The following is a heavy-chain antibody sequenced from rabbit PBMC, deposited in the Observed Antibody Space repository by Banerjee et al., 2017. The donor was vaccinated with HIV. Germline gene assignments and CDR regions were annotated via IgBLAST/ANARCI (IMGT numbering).Heavy chain of an antibody. V-gene: IGHV1S40*01. J-gene: IGHJ3*01. Sequence: QSLEESGGDLVKPGASLTLTCKASGFDLSSYYYMCWVRQAPGKGLEWIACIGTSSGSTGYASWAKGRFTISKSSSTTVTLQMTSLTAADTATYFCARSGYGMDLWGQGTLVTV. CDR3: ARSGYGMDL. CDR1: GFDLSSYYY. CDR2: IGTSSGST.